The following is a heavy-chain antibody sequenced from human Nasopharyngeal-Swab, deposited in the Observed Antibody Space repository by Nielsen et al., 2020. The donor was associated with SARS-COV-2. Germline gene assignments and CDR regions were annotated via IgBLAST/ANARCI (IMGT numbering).Heavy chain of an antibody. D-gene: IGHD6-13*01. J-gene: IGHJ3*02. V-gene: IGHV4-39*01. CDR2: IYYSGCT. Sequence: TCTGGCGFNSSSGLYCGWIRSPPGMRLVWIGRIYYSGCTYYNPSLKSRVTISVDTSKNQFPLMLSSVTAADTAVYYCARHDVQQLVPREDAFDIWGQGTMVTVSS. CDR3: ARHDVQQLVPREDAFDI. CDR1: CGFNSSSGLY.